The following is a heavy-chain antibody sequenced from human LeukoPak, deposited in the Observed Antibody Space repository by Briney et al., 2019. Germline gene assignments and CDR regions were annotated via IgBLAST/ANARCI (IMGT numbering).Heavy chain of an antibody. V-gene: IGHV1-2*02. CDR2: INPNSGGT. CDR1: GYTFTGYY. D-gene: IGHD5-18*01. Sequence: GASVKVSCKASGYTFTGYYMHWVRQAPGQGLEWMGWINPNSGGTNYAQKFQGRVTMTRDTSISTAYTELSSLRSEDTAVYYCARDPDTPMPIDIWGHGTMVTVSS. J-gene: IGHJ3*02. CDR3: ARDPDTPMPIDI.